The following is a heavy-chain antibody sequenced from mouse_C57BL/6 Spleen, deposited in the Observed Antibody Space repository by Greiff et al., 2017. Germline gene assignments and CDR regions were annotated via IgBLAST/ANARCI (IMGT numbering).Heavy chain of an antibody. Sequence: EVQLQQSGPELVKPGASVKIPCKASGYTFTDYNMDWVKQSHGKSLEWIGDINPNNGGTIYNQKFKGKATMTVDKSSSTAYMGLRSLTSEDTAVYYCARSGDGYYRGGYAMDYWGQGTSVTVSS. D-gene: IGHD2-3*01. CDR3: ARSGDGYYRGGYAMDY. V-gene: IGHV1-18*01. CDR2: INPNNGGT. J-gene: IGHJ4*01. CDR1: GYTFTDYN.